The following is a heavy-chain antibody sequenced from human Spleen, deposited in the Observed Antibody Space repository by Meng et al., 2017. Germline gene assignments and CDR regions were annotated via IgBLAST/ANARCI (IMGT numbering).Heavy chain of an antibody. J-gene: IGHJ6*02. V-gene: IGHV3-23*01. Sequence: GESLKISCAASGFTFSSYAMNRVRQAPGKGLEWVSGISGSGNSTYNADSVKGRFTISRDNSKNTLYLQMNSLRAEDTAIYYCAKMGDGDYRYYYGMDVWGQGTTVTVSS. CDR3: AKMGDGDYRYYYGMDV. CDR1: GFTFSSYA. CDR2: ISGSGNST. D-gene: IGHD4-17*01.